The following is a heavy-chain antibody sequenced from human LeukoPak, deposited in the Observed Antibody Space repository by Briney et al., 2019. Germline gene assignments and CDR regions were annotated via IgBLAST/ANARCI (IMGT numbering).Heavy chain of an antibody. CDR2: INGDGGSR. CDR3: AGGGYFDY. D-gene: IGHD3-16*01. Sequence: GGSLRLSCAASGFTFTTYWMHWVRQAPGKGLVWVSRINGDGGSRNYADSVKGRFTISRDNAKNTLYLQMNSLRAEDTAVYYCAGGGYFDYWGQGTLVTVSS. J-gene: IGHJ4*02. V-gene: IGHV3-74*01. CDR1: GFTFTTYW.